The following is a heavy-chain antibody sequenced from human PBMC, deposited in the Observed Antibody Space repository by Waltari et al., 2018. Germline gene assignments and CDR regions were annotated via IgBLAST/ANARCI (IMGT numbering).Heavy chain of an antibody. CDR2: TKNKANSHIT. D-gene: IGHD1-1*01. Sequence: EVQLVESGGGLVQPGGSLRLSCVASGFTFTDHYMDWFRQAPGQGLEWISRTKNKANSHITDYAASVKGRFIASRDDSKNSLYLQMNNLKTEDTAVYYCARDTATALDSWTQGTLVTVSA. V-gene: IGHV3-72*01. J-gene: IGHJ4*02. CDR1: GFTFTDHY. CDR3: ARDTATALDS.